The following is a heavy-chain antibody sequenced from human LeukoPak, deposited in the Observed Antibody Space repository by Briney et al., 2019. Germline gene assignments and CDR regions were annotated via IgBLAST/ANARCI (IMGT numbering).Heavy chain of an antibody. CDR2: IYYSGST. CDR3: ARLGRMVRGVIHNFDY. J-gene: IGHJ4*02. CDR1: GGSISSSSYY. D-gene: IGHD3-10*01. Sequence: PSETLSLTCTVSGGSISSSSYYWGWIRQPPGKGLEWIGSIYYSGSTYYNPSLKSRVTISVDTPKNQFSLKLSSVTAADTAVYYCARLGRMVRGVIHNFDYWGQGTLVTVSS. V-gene: IGHV4-39*01.